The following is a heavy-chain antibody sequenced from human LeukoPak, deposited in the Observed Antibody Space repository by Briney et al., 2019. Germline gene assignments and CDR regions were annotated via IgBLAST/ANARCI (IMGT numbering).Heavy chain of an antibody. CDR2: IETAGDT. CDR3: ASGHSGYDYFDY. CDR1: GFIFSNYE. Sequence: GGSLRLSCVASGFIFSNYEMHWVRQVTGKGLEWVSVIETAGDTYYPGSVRGRFTISRENAKNSLYLQMNSLRAGDTAVYYCASGHSGYDYFDYWGQGTLVTVSS. V-gene: IGHV3-13*01. D-gene: IGHD5-12*01. J-gene: IGHJ4*02.